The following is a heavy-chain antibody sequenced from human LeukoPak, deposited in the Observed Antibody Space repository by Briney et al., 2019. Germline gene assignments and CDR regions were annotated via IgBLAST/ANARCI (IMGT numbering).Heavy chain of an antibody. CDR3: ARDCYGSGSYYNIGQPFDP. J-gene: IGHJ5*02. CDR2: INAGNGNT. Sequence: ASVKVSCKASGYTFTSYAMHWVRQAPGQRLEWMGWINAGNGNTKYSQKFQGRVTITRDTSASTAYMELSSLRSEDTAVYYCARDCYGSGSYYNIGQPFDPWGQGTLVTVSS. CDR1: GYTFTSYA. V-gene: IGHV1-3*01. D-gene: IGHD3-10*01.